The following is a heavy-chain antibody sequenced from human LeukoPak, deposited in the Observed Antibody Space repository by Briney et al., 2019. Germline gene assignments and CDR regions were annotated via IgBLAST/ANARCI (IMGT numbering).Heavy chain of an antibody. J-gene: IGHJ5*02. Sequence: QPGGSLRLSCAASGITFSDYDMHWVRQSPGKGLEWVAFIQYDGSDKNYADSVRGRFTISRDNSKDTLYLQMSNLRAEDTAVYYCAKGPKSGAPPFHNWFDPWGQGTLVTVSS. V-gene: IGHV3-30*02. CDR3: AKGPKSGAPPFHNWFDP. CDR2: IQYDGSDK. D-gene: IGHD1-26*01. CDR1: GITFSDYD.